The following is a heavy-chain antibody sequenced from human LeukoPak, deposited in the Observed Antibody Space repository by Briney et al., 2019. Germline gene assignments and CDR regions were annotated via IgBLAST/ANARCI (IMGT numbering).Heavy chain of an antibody. D-gene: IGHD6-19*01. CDR1: GFTFSNSA. Sequence: GGSLRLSCAASGFTFSNSAMSWVRQAPGKGLEWVSTLSGSGITTYYADSVKGRFTISRDNSKNTLYLQMGSLRDEDMSVYYCARDEAGYSSEWGQGTLVTVSS. CDR3: ARDEAGYSSE. J-gene: IGHJ1*01. CDR2: LSGSGITT. V-gene: IGHV3-23*01.